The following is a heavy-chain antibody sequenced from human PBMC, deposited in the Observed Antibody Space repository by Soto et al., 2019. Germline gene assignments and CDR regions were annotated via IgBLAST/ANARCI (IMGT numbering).Heavy chain of an antibody. D-gene: IGHD3-3*01. CDR1: GFTFSSYG. Sequence: QVQLVESGGGVVQPGRSLRLSCAASGFTFSSYGMHWVRQAPGKGLEWVAVISYDGSNKYYADSVKGRFTISRDNSKNTLYLQMNSLRAEDTAVYYCAKDSRRAYYDFWSGYYSYYYYYGMDVWGQGTTVTGSS. CDR3: AKDSRRAYYDFWSGYYSYYYYYGMDV. CDR2: ISYDGSNK. J-gene: IGHJ6*02. V-gene: IGHV3-30*18.